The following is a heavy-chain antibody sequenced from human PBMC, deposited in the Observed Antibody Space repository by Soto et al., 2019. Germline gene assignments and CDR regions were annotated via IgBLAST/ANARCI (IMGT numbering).Heavy chain of an antibody. V-gene: IGHV3-7*01. CDR2: IKPDGSDE. Sequence: LRLSCAASGFMFHTYWMSWVRQAPGKGLEWVANIKPDGSDENYVDIVKGRFTISRDNSKNTLYLQMNSLRAEDTAVYYCARDEASSSWNDSWGLEAVVTVSA. CDR3: ARDEASSSWNDS. D-gene: IGHD6-13*01. CDR1: GFMFHTYW. J-gene: IGHJ5*01.